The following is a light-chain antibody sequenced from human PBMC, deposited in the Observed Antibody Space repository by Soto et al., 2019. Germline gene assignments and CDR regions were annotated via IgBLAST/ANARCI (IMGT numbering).Light chain of an antibody. CDR1: QSIISDY. CDR2: GAS. Sequence: ESVLTQSPGTLYLSPGERATLSCRASQSIISDYLAWYQQKPGQAPRLLVYGASSRATGIPGRFSGSGSGTDFTLSISRLEPEDFAVYYCQHYDRYPPTFGGGTKVEIK. CDR3: QHYDRYPPT. V-gene: IGKV3-20*01. J-gene: IGKJ4*01.